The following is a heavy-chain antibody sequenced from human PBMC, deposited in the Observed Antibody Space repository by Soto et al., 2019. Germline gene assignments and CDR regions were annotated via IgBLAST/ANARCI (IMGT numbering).Heavy chain of an antibody. V-gene: IGHV3-23*01. CDR3: AKDLGRLRLRYYYYYGVDV. J-gene: IGHJ6*02. CDR2: ISGSGGST. CDR1: GFTFSSYA. D-gene: IGHD5-12*01. Sequence: GGSLRLSCAASGFTFSSYAMSWVRQAPGKGLEWVSAISGSGGSTYYADSVKGRFTISRDNSKNTLYLQMNSLRAEDTAVYYCAKDLGRLRLRYYYYYGVDVWGQGTTVTVSS.